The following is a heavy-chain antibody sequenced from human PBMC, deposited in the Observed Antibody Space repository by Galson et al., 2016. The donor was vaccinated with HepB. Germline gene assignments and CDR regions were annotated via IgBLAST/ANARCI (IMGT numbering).Heavy chain of an antibody. CDR1: GYSFTGYY. CDR2: INPNSGAT. J-gene: IGHJ4*02. CDR3: VKESSWTYGWHFYY. Sequence: SVKVSCKASGYSFTGYYMHWVRQAPGQGLEWVGRINPNSGATNYAQNFQGRVTMTRDTSISTAYMELTGLRSDDTAVYSCVKESSWTYGWHFYYWGQGTLVTVSS. D-gene: IGHD6-19*01. V-gene: IGHV1-2*06.